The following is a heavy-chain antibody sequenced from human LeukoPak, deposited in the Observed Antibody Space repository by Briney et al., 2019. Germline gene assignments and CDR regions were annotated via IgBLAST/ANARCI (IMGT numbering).Heavy chain of an antibody. Sequence: PGGSLRLSCAASGFTFSSYAMSWVRQAPGKGLEWVSAISGSGGSTYYADSVKGRFTISRDNSKNTLYLQMNSLRAEDTAVYYWGKRRGGGSSWLQFDYWGQGTLVTVSS. V-gene: IGHV3-23*01. D-gene: IGHD6-13*01. CDR1: GFTFSSYA. CDR2: ISGSGGST. J-gene: IGHJ4*02. CDR3: GKRRGGGSSWLQFDY.